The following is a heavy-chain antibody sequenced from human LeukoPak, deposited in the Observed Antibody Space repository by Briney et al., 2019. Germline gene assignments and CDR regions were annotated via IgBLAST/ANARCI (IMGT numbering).Heavy chain of an antibody. CDR2: ISGSGGST. CDR3: AKDDGYFDEPVGMDV. D-gene: IGHD3-9*01. V-gene: IGHV3-23*01. CDR1: GFTFSNYA. J-gene: IGHJ6*02. Sequence: GGSLRLSCAASGFTFSNYAMSWVRQAPGKGLEWVSAISGSGGSTYYADSVKGRFTISRDNSKNTLYLQMNSLRAEDTAVYYCAKDDGYFDEPVGMDVWGRGTTVTVSS.